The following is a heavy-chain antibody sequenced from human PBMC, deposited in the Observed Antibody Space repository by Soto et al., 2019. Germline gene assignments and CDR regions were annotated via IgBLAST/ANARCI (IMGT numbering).Heavy chain of an antibody. CDR1: GYTFTSYA. Sequence: ASVKVSCKASGYTFTSYAMHWVRQAPGQRLEWMGWINAGNGNTKYSQKFQGRFTISRDTSKNTLYLQMNSLRAEDTAVYYCAKGGVGSSWTKYYFESWGQGTLVTVSS. CDR2: INAGNGNT. D-gene: IGHD6-13*01. CDR3: AKGGVGSSWTKYYFES. V-gene: IGHV1-3*01. J-gene: IGHJ4*02.